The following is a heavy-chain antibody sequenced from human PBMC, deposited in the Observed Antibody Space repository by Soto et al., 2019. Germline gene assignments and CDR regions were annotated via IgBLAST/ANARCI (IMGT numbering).Heavy chain of an antibody. V-gene: IGHV4-34*01. CDR2: INHSGST. D-gene: IGHD6-6*01. J-gene: IGHJ5*02. CDR3: ARRYSSSSGDFAP. CDR1: GGSFSGYY. Sequence: SETLSLTCAVYGGSFSGYYWSWIRQPPGKGLEWIGEINHSGSTNYNPSLKSRVTISVDTSKNQFSLKLSSVTAADTAVYYCARRYSSSSGDFAPWGQGTLVTVSS.